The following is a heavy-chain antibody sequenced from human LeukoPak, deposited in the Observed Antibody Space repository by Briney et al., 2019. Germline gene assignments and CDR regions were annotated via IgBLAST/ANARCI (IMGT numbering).Heavy chain of an antibody. CDR3: ARSPPDSYGTSSGYYYYGMDV. V-gene: IGHV1-69*01. CDR1: GGTFSSYA. CDR2: IIPNFGSA. J-gene: IGHJ6*02. Sequence: SVKVSCKASGGTFSSYAISWVRQAPGQGLEWMGGIIPNFGSANYAQKFQGRVTITADESTSTAYMELSSLRSEDTAVYYCARSPPDSYGTSSGYYYYGMDVWGQGTTVTVSS. D-gene: IGHD5-18*01.